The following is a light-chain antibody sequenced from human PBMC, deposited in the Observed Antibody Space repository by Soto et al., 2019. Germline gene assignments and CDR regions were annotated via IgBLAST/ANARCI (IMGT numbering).Light chain of an antibody. CDR3: AAWDNSLVGGPA. Sequence: SLLTKAPSGYGVPGQRRSISCSGSNSNIGSKYVYWYQQLPGTAPKLLLYRNNQRPSGVPDRFSGSKSGTSASLAISGLRSEDEADYYCAAWDNSLVGGPAFGGGTKVTVL. V-gene: IGLV1-47*01. J-gene: IGLJ2*01. CDR2: RNN. CDR1: NSNIGSKY.